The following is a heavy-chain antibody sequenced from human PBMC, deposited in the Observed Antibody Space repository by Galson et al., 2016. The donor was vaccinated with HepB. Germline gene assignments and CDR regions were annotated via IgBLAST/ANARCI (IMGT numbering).Heavy chain of an antibody. V-gene: IGHV3-30-3*01. CDR1: GFAFNSYA. CDR2: ISYDGTTQ. CDR3: AGGDGPGSFLIDY. J-gene: IGHJ4*02. Sequence: SLRLSCAASGFAFNSYAVYWVRQAPGKGLEWVAIISYDGTTQHYAGSVRGRFTVSRDNSKNTVYMQMNSLRPEDAAVYYCAGGDGPGSFLIDYWGQGTPVTVSS. D-gene: IGHD3-10*01.